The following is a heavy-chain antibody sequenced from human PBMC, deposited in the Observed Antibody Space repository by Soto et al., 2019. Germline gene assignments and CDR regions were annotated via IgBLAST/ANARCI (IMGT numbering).Heavy chain of an antibody. CDR1: GDSVSSDSAS. CDR3: ARSRVFIVVAGLANYYYYYGMDV. CDR2: TYYRSKWYI. Sequence: QVQLQQSGPGLVKPSQTLSLTCAISGDSVSSDSASWNWIRQSPSRGLEWLGRTYYRSKWYIEYAPSVQSRITNNPDTSKNQLSLQLNSLTPEDTAVYYCARSRVFIVVAGLANYYYYYGMDVWGQGTTVTVSS. D-gene: IGHD6-19*01. V-gene: IGHV6-1*01. J-gene: IGHJ6*02.